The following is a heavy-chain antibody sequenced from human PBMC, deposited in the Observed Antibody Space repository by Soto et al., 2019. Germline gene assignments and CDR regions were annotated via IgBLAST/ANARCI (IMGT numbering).Heavy chain of an antibody. Sequence: VGSLRLSCAASGFTFSGSAMHWVRQASGKGLEWVGRIRSKTNSYATAYAASVKGRFTISRDDSKDTAYLQMNSLKTEDTAVYYCTRDPRNYYDSIGSANWFDPWGQGTLVTVSS. J-gene: IGHJ5*02. D-gene: IGHD3-22*01. CDR2: IRSKTNSYAT. V-gene: IGHV3-73*01. CDR1: GFTFSGSA. CDR3: TRDPRNYYDSIGSANWFDP.